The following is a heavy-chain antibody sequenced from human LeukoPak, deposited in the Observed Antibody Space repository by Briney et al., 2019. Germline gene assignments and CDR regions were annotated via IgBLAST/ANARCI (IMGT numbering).Heavy chain of an antibody. V-gene: IGHV3-74*01. Sequence: GGSLRLSCAASGFTFSSYWMHWVRQAPGKGLVWVSRINSDGSSTSYADSVKGRFTISRDNAKNTLYLQMNSLRAEDTAVYYCARGGVWGYYDSSGYYQSIYFDYWGQGTLVTVSS. CDR3: ARGGVWGYYDSSGYYQSIYFDY. D-gene: IGHD3-22*01. J-gene: IGHJ4*02. CDR2: INSDGSST. CDR1: GFTFSSYW.